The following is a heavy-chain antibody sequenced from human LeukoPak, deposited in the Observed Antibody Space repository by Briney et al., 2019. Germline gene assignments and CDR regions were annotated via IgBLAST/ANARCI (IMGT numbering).Heavy chain of an antibody. D-gene: IGHD3-16*02. CDR1: GYTFTGYY. Sequence: ASVKVSCKASGYTFTGYYMHWVRQAPGQGLEWMGWINPNSGGTNYAQKFQGRVTMTRDTSISTAYMELSRLRSEDTAVYYCATAFIGSDWFDPWGQGTLVTVSS. V-gene: IGHV1-2*02. CDR3: ATAFIGSDWFDP. J-gene: IGHJ5*02. CDR2: INPNSGGT.